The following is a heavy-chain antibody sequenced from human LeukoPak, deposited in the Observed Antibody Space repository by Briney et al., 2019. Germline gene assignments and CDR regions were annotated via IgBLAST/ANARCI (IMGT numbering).Heavy chain of an antibody. Sequence: ASVKVSCKASGYTFTSYGISWVRQAPGQGLEWMGWISAYNGNTNYAQKLQGRVTMTTDTSTSTAYMELRSLRSEDTAVYYCARDFYTMVRGVQPATLDYWGQGTLVTVSS. CDR1: GYTFTSYG. D-gene: IGHD3-10*01. J-gene: IGHJ4*02. CDR3: ARDFYTMVRGVQPATLDY. CDR2: ISAYNGNT. V-gene: IGHV1-18*01.